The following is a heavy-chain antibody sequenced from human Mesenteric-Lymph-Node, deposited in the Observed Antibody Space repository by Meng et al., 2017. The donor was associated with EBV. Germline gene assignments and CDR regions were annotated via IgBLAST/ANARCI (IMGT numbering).Heavy chain of an antibody. CDR2: VDPSGRRT. CDR1: GYIFSSFF. V-gene: IGHV1-46*01. Sequence: VQLVQSGAEVKKPGASVKVSCKTSGYIFSSFFKHWVRQAPGQGLEWMGIVDPSGRRTRYAQQFQGRVTMTSDVYTTTVYMELSSLRSEDTAVYSCARDDDYGDNLGDFGGQGTLGTVSA. J-gene: IGHJ1*01. CDR3: ARDDDYGDNLGDF. D-gene: IGHD4-17*01.